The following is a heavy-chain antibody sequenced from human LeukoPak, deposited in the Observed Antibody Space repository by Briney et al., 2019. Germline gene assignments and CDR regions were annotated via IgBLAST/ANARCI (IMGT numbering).Heavy chain of an antibody. CDR3: ARDLGYYDSSGYLNWYFDL. Sequence: PSETLSLTCAVYGGSFSGYSWSWIRQPPGKGLEWIGYIYHSGSTYYNPSLKSRVTISVDRSKNQFSLKLSSVTAADTAVYYCARDLGYYDSSGYLNWYFDLWGRGTLVTVSS. V-gene: IGHV4-30-2*01. D-gene: IGHD3-22*01. CDR1: GGSFSGYS. CDR2: IYHSGST. J-gene: IGHJ2*01.